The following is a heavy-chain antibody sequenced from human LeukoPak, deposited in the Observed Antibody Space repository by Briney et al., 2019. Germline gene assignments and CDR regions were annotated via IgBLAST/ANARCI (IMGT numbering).Heavy chain of an antibody. CDR1: GGPISSYY. J-gene: IGHJ5*02. CDR2: IYYSGST. CDR3: ARAQRITIFGVVKNWFDP. V-gene: IGHV4-59*01. Sequence: SETLSLTCTVSGGPISSYYWSWIRQPPGKGLEWIGYIYYSGSTNYNPSLKSRVTTSVDTSKNQFSLKLSSVTAADTAVYYCARAQRITIFGVVKNWFDPWGQGTLVTVSS. D-gene: IGHD3-3*01.